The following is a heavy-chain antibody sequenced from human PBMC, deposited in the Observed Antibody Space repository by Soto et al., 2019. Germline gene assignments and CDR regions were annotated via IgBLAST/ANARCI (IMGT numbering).Heavy chain of an antibody. Sequence: SSETLSLTCAVYGGSFSGYYWSWIRQPPGKGLEWIGEINHSGSTNYNPSLKSRVTISVDTSKNQFSLKLSSVTAADTAVYYCARGFMVRVNWFDPWGQGTLVTVSS. D-gene: IGHD3-10*01. J-gene: IGHJ5*02. CDR2: INHSGST. V-gene: IGHV4-34*01. CDR3: ARGFMVRVNWFDP. CDR1: GGSFSGYY.